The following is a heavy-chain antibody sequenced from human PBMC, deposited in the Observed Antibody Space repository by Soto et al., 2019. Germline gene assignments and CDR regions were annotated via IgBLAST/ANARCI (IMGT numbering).Heavy chain of an antibody. CDR3: GRAGGRFYGMDV. CDR1: GGAISSTNC. J-gene: IGHJ6*02. V-gene: IGHV4-4*02. Sequence: AETLSLTCAVSGGAISSTNCLSLFHHPPGKVLEWIGEIYFSGTTKFNRSLKSRISMLVDKSKNHFSLTLTSVTAADTAVYYCGRAGGRFYGMDVWGQGTTVTVSS. CDR2: IYFSGTT.